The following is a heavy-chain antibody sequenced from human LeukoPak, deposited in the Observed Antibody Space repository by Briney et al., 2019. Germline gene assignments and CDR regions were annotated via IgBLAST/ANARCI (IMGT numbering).Heavy chain of an antibody. J-gene: IGHJ4*02. CDR1: GYTFTSYG. D-gene: IGHD6-13*01. Sequence: GASVKVSCKTSGYTFTSYGTSWLRQAPGQGLEWVGWISGYNGNTNYAQKFQDRVTMTIDTSTTTVYMELRSLRSDDTAVYYCARSQRVGSSWYGGYWGQGTLVTVSS. V-gene: IGHV1-18*01. CDR2: ISGYNGNT. CDR3: ARSQRVGSSWYGGY.